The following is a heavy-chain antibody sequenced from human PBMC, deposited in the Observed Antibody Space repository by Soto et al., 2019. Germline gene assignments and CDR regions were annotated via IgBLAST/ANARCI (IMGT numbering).Heavy chain of an antibody. CDR3: VRRVASGHRSWFDP. CDR2: MNPNTGNI. CDR1: EDTFTHYD. V-gene: IGHV1-8*02. Sequence: QVELVQSGAEVKKPGASVKVSCQASEDTFTHYDINWVRQATEQGLEWMGWMNPNTGNIDYAHKFQGRLTMTRDTSTRTVYMELSSLRSDDTAVYYCVRRVASGHRSWFDPWGQGTLVTVSS. J-gene: IGHJ5*02. D-gene: IGHD2-21*01.